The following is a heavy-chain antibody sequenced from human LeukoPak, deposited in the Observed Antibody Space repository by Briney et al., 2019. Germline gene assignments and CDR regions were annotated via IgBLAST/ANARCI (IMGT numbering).Heavy chain of an antibody. CDR2: ISSSGNTI. D-gene: IGHD4-11*01. CDR3: ARDPTTLTTFALGCFDY. CDR1: GLTFNNYE. J-gene: IGHJ4*02. V-gene: IGHV3-48*03. Sequence: PGGSLRLSCAASGLTFNNYEMNWVRQAPGKGLEWVSYISSSGNTIYYANSVKSRFIISRDNAKGSLYLQMNSLRAEDTAIYYCARDPTTLTTFALGCFDYWGQGTLVTVSS.